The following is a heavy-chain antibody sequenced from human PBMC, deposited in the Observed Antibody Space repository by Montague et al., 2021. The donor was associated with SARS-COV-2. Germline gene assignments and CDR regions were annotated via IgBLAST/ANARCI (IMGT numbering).Heavy chain of an antibody. CDR3: ARTWRFGQSYGLDI. Sequence: SETLSLTCSVSGDSISSYYYNWIRQTPGKGLEWIGYAYYVPSTGXANTNSNPSLKRRVTISLDTSENQFSLELSSVTAADTAVYYCARTWRFGQSYGLDIWGQGTMVTVSS. CDR2: AYYVPSTGXANT. D-gene: IGHD3-16*01. CDR1: GDSISSYY. V-gene: IGHV4-59*01. J-gene: IGHJ3*02.